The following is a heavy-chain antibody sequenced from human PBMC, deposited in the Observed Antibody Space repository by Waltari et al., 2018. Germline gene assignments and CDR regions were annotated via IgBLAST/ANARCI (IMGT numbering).Heavy chain of an antibody. CDR1: GAPFSSYA. CDR3: ARSIAARPHPFDY. J-gene: IGHJ4*02. Sequence: QVQLVQSGAEVKKPGSSVKVSCTASGAPFSSYATSWVRQAPGQGLEWMGGIIPIFGTANYAQKFQGRVTITADESTSTAYMGLSSLRSEDTAVYYCARSIAARPHPFDYWGQGTLVTVSS. CDR2: IIPIFGTA. D-gene: IGHD6-6*01. V-gene: IGHV1-69*01.